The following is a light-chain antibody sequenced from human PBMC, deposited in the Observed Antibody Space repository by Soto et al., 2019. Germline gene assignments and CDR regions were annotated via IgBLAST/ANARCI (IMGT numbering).Light chain of an antibody. CDR1: QSISSY. CDR3: QQSYNTLAWT. V-gene: IGKV1-39*01. Sequence: DIQMTQSPSSLSASVGDRVTITCRASQSISSYLNWYQQKPGKAPKLLIYEASSLQSGVPSRFSGTGSGTDFTLTIRSLQPEDFATYYCQQSYNTLAWTCGQGTTGDIK. J-gene: IGKJ1*01. CDR2: EAS.